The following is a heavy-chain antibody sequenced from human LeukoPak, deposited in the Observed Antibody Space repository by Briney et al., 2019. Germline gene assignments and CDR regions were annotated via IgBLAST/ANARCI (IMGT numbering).Heavy chain of an antibody. J-gene: IGHJ5*02. Sequence: PGGSLRLSCAASGFTFSSYGMHWVRQAPGKGLEWVAVIWYDGSNKYYADSVKGRFTVSRDNSKNTLYLQMNSLKIEDTAVYYCTSHAAFDPWGQGTLVTVSS. V-gene: IGHV3-33*01. CDR3: TSHAAFDP. CDR2: IWYDGSNK. CDR1: GFTFSSYG.